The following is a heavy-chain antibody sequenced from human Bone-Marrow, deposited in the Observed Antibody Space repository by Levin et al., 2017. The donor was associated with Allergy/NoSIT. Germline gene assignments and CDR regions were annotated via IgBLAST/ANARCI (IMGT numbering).Heavy chain of an antibody. V-gene: IGHV3-33*01. CDR1: GFTFSSYG. Sequence: GGSLRLSCAASGFTFSSYGMHWVRQAPGKGLEWVAVIWYDGSNKYYADSVKGRFTISRDNSKNTLYLQMNSLRAEDTAVYYCARWSIAVAGNYDYWGQGTLVTVSS. CDR3: ARWSIAVAGNYDY. D-gene: IGHD6-19*01. CDR2: IWYDGSNK. J-gene: IGHJ4*02.